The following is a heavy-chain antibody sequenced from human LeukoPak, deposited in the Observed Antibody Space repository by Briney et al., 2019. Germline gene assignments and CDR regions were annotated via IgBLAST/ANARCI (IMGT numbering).Heavy chain of an antibody. D-gene: IGHD1-26*01. CDR2: ISSSSRSI. J-gene: IGHJ5*01. V-gene: IGHV3-21*06. CDR1: GFTFSGYN. Sequence: GGSLRLSCVGSGFTFSGYNIDWVRQAPGKGLEWVSSISSSSRSIYYADSLKGRITISRDNTKNSVSLQLSGLRVEDTAVYYCARERSGPAVRAHNWFDPWGRGTLVIVSS. CDR3: ARERSGPAVRAHNWFDP.